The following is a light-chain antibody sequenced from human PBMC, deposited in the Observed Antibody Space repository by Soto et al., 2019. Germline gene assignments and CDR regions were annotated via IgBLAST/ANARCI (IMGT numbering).Light chain of an antibody. CDR1: QTIGSY. CDR2: DAS. V-gene: IGKV3-11*01. CDR3: QQRTNWPLT. J-gene: IGKJ4*01. Sequence: EIVLTQSPATLSVSPGERATLSCRASQTIGSYLAWYQHKPGQAPRLLIYDASNRAAGIPARFIAFGSGTDFTLTISSLEPEDVAIYYCQQRTNWPLTFGGGTNVEIK.